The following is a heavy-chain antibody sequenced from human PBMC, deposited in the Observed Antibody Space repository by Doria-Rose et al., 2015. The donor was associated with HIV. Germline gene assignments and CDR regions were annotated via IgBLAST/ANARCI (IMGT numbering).Heavy chain of an antibody. CDR1: GRSINNFY. D-gene: IGHD4-4*01. Sequence: QVQLQESGPGLVKPSETLSLTCTVSGRSINNFYWNWIRQPPGMGLEWIGYIHSRANTNYNPSQKGGVAISGGRSRSQFSLKLGSMTAADTAVYYCARSLRRAYSHFDFWGQGFLVTVSS. CDR2: IHSRANT. J-gene: IGHJ4*02. V-gene: IGHV4-4*09. CDR3: ARSLRRAYSHFDF.